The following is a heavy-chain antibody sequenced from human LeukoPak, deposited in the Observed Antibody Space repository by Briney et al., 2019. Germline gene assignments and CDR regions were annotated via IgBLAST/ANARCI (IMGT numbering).Heavy chain of an antibody. V-gene: IGHV4-59*01. CDR1: GGTISSYY. J-gene: IGHJ5*02. CDR3: AREYVAVAGNWFDP. CDR2: IYYSGST. Sequence: SETLSLTCTVSGGTISSYYWSWIRQPPGKGLEWIGYIYYSGSTNYNPSTKSRVTISVDTSKNQFSLKLSSVTAVDTAVYYCAREYVAVAGNWFDPWGQGTLVTVSS. D-gene: IGHD6-19*01.